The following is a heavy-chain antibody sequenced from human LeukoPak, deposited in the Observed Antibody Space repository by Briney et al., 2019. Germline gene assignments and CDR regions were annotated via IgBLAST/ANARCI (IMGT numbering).Heavy chain of an antibody. D-gene: IGHD1-7*01. CDR3: ARHAITETYYFDY. V-gene: IGHV4-59*08. CDR1: GGSISSYY. Sequence: SETLSLTCTVSGGSISSYYWSWIRQPPGKGLEWIGYIYYSGSTNYNPSLKSRVTISVDTPKNQFSLKLSSVTAADTAVYYCARHAITETYYFDYWGQGTLVTVSS. CDR2: IYYSGST. J-gene: IGHJ4*02.